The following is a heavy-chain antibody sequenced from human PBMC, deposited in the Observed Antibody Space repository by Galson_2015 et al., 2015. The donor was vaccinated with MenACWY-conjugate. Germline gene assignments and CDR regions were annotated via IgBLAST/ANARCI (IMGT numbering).Heavy chain of an antibody. CDR3: ARHPPGGRGMDV. CDR1: GYSFTTYW. V-gene: IGHV5-51*01. Sequence: QSGAEVKKPRESLTISCKTTGYSFTTYWIAWVRQMPGTGLEWMGLISPGDSNTRYSPSFQGQVTISADKSISTAYLQWSSLKASDTAMYYCARHPPGGRGMDVWGQGTTVTVSS. CDR2: ISPGDSNT. J-gene: IGHJ6*02. D-gene: IGHD1-26*01.